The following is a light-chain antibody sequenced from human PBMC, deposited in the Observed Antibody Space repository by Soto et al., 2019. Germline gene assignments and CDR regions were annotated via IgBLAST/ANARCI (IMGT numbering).Light chain of an antibody. Sequence: DIQMTQSPSSLSASVGDRVTITCRASQGISNYLVWYQQKPGKVPQLLIYAASTLQSGVPSRFSGSGSGTDFTLTISSMQPADVATYYCQNYKGAPWTFGQGTKVEIK. CDR3: QNYKGAPWT. CDR1: QGISNY. V-gene: IGKV1-27*01. J-gene: IGKJ1*01. CDR2: AAS.